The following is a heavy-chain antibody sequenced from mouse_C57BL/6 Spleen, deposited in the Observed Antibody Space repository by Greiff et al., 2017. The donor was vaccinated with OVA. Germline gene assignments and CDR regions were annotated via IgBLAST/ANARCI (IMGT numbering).Heavy chain of an antibody. CDR1: GYTFTDYY. D-gene: IGHD3-2*02. CDR2: INPYNGGT. V-gene: IGHV1-19*01. J-gene: IGHJ2*01. CDR3: ARERRQLRTRGY. Sequence: VQLKESGPVLVKPGASVKMSCKASGYTFTDYYMNWVKQSHGKSLEWIGVINPYNGGTSYNQKFKGKATLTVDKSSSTAYMELNSLTSEDSAVYYCARERRQLRTRGYWGQGTTLTVSS.